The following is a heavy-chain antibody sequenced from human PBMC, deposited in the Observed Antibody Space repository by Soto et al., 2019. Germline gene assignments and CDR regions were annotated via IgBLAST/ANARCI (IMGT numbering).Heavy chain of an antibody. Sequence: LRLSCTASGFTFGDYAISWVRQAPGKRLEWLGFIRSKAYGGTTEYAASVKGRFTISRDDSKSIAYLQMNSLKTEDTAVYYCTRVGQGYDFWSGYLTRYYYYGTDVWGQGTTVTVSS. J-gene: IGHJ6*02. D-gene: IGHD3-3*01. CDR3: TRVGQGYDFWSGYLTRYYYYGTDV. CDR2: IRSKAYGGTT. CDR1: GFTFGDYA. V-gene: IGHV3-49*04.